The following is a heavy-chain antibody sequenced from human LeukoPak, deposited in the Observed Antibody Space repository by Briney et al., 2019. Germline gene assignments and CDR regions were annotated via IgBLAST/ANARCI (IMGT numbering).Heavy chain of an antibody. CDR2: ISSSSSYI. V-gene: IGHV3-21*01. CDR1: GFTFSSYS. CDR3: ARDVRGGSWRD. D-gene: IGHD2-15*01. Sequence: GGSLRLSCAASGFTFSSYSMNWVRQAPGKGLEWVSSISSSSSYIYYADSVKGRFTISRDNARNSLYLQMNSLRAEDTAVYYCARDVRGGSWRDWGQGTLVTVSS. J-gene: IGHJ4*02.